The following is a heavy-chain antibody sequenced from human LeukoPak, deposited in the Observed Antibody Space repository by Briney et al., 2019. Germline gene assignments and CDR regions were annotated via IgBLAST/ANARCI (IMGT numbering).Heavy chain of an antibody. V-gene: IGHV1-2*02. D-gene: IGHD1-26*01. Sequence: ASVKVSCKSSGYIFSGYYIHWVRQAPGQGLERMGWINPNTGGTNYSQKFQGRVTMTRDTSISTAYMELTRLTSDDTAVYYCARGLSYRGSYYFDYWGQGTLVPVSS. CDR1: GYIFSGYY. CDR2: INPNTGGT. CDR3: ARGLSYRGSYYFDY. J-gene: IGHJ4*02.